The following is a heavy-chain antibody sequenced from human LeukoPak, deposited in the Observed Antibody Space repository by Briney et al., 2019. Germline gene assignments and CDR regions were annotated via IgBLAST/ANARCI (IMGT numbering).Heavy chain of an antibody. CDR3: ARADKFVVVPAAPSYYYYYMDV. V-gene: IGHV3-21*01. CDR2: ISSSSSYI. CDR1: GFTFSSYS. Sequence: PGGSLRLSCAASGFTFSSYSMNWVRQAPGKGLEWVSSISSSSSYIYYADSVKGRFTISRDNAKNSLYLQMNSLRAEDTAVYYCARADKFVVVPAAPSYYYYYMDVWGKGTTVTVSS. J-gene: IGHJ6*03. D-gene: IGHD2-2*01.